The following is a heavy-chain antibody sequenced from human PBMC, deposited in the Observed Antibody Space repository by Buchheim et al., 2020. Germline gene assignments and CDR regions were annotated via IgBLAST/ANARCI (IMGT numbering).Heavy chain of an antibody. D-gene: IGHD2-2*01. J-gene: IGHJ4*02. CDR1: GFTFSSYA. Sequence: QVQLVESGGGVVQPGRSLRLSCAASGFTFSSYAMHWVRQAPGKGLEWVAVISYDGSNKYYADSVKGRFTISRDNSKNTLYLQMNSLRAEDTAVYYCARARAIGYCSSTSCYENYFDYWGQGT. V-gene: IGHV3-30*04. CDR2: ISYDGSNK. CDR3: ARARAIGYCSSTSCYENYFDY.